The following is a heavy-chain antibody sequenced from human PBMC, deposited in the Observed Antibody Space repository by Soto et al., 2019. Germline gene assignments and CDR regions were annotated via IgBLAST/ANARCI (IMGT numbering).Heavy chain of an antibody. J-gene: IGHJ4*02. CDR2: VSASGLNT. V-gene: IGHV3-23*01. Sequence: GGSLRLSCAASGFTFSTYAMAWVRQAPGKGLEWVSGVSASGLNTDYADPEKGRFYISRDNSKNTLYLQMNSLRAEDTAVYYCVKGGYHYFDYWGQGTLVTVSS. CDR3: VKGGYHYFDY. D-gene: IGHD5-12*01. CDR1: GFTFSTYA.